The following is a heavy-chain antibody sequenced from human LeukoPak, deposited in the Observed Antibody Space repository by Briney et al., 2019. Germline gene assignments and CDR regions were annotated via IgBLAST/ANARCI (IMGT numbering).Heavy chain of an antibody. CDR2: IKSDGSQK. Sequence: GGSLRLSCAASGFTFSSYWMSWVRQAPGKGLEWVANIKSDGSQKYYVDSVTGRFTISRDNVKHSLYLQMNSLRAGDTAMYYCARDRGTYYYDSTSHYDAFDIWGQGTMVTVSS. J-gene: IGHJ3*02. V-gene: IGHV3-7*01. CDR3: ARDRGTYYYDSTSHYDAFDI. CDR1: GFTFSSYW. D-gene: IGHD3-22*01.